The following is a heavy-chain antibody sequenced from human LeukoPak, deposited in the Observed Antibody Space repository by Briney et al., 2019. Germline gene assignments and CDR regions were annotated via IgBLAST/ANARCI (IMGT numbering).Heavy chain of an antibody. Sequence: GGSLRLSCTTSGFTFDNAWMSWVRQAPGKGLEWVGRIKSKTDGGTTDYAAPVKGRFTISRDDSKNALYLQMNSLKTEDTAVYYCTTDGGDFWSGYNFDYWGQGTLVTVSS. V-gene: IGHV3-15*01. CDR1: GFTFDNAW. CDR3: TTDGGDFWSGYNFDY. CDR2: IKSKTDGGTT. J-gene: IGHJ4*02. D-gene: IGHD3-3*01.